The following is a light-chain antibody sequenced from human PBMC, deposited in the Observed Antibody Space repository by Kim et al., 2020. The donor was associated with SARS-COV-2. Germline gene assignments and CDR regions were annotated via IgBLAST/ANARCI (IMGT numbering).Light chain of an antibody. V-gene: IGLV3-21*01. J-gene: IGLJ3*02. CDR3: QVWDSGSDWV. CDR1: NIGGKG. Sequence: SYELTQPPSVSLAPGKTATISCGGDNIGGKGVHWYQQKPGQAPVLIIYYDGDRPSGISERFSGSNSGNTATLTISRVEAGDEADYFCQVWDSGSDWVFGGGTQLPVL. CDR2: YDG.